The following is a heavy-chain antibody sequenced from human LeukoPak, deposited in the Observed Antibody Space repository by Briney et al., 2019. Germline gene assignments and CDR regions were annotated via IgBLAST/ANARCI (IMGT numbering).Heavy chain of an antibody. CDR3: AKTAEYFGEFPFDY. CDR1: GYSFTSYW. D-gene: IGHD3-10*01. V-gene: IGHV5-51*01. J-gene: IGHJ4*02. Sequence: GESLKISCKGSGYSFTSYWIGWVRQMPGKGLEWMGIIYPGDSDTRYSPSFQGQVTISADKSTTTAYLEWSSLKASDTAMYYCAKTAEYFGEFPFDYWGQGTLVTVSS. CDR2: IYPGDSDT.